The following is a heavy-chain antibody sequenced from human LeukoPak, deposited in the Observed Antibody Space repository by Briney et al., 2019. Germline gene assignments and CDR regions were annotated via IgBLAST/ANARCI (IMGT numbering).Heavy chain of an antibody. CDR1: GFTFSDYY. V-gene: IGHV3-11*03. CDR3: ATQPITMVRGVIMEGDY. D-gene: IGHD3-10*01. Sequence: PGGSLRLSCAASGFTFSDYYMSWIRQAPGKGLEWVSYISSSSSYTNYADSVKGRFTISRDNAKNSLYLQMNSLRAEDTAVYYCATQPITMVRGVIMEGDYWGQGTLVTVSS. J-gene: IGHJ4*02. CDR2: ISSSSSYT.